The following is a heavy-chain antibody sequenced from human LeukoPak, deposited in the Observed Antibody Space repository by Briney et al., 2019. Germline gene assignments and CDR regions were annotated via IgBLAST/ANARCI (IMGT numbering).Heavy chain of an antibody. Sequence: PGGSLRLSCAASGFTVSSNYMSWVRQAPGKGLEWVSVIYSGGSTYYADSVKGRFTISRDTSKNTLDLQMNSLRAEDTAVYYCARDLDYYGSGSYYNGYDYWGQGTLVTVSS. CDR2: IYSGGST. CDR3: ARDLDYYGSGSYYNGYDY. CDR1: GFTVSSNY. J-gene: IGHJ4*02. V-gene: IGHV3-53*01. D-gene: IGHD3-10*01.